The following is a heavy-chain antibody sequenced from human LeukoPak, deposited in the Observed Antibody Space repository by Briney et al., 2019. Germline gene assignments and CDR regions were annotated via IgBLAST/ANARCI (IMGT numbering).Heavy chain of an antibody. CDR1: GGSISSGGYY. CDR3: ARIGNPGFYYYYGMDV. CDR2: INHSGST. J-gene: IGHJ6*02. D-gene: IGHD4-23*01. V-gene: IGHV4-39*07. Sequence: SETLSLTCTVSGGSISSGGYYWSWIRQPPGKGLEWIGEINHSGSTNYNPSLKSRVTISVDTSKNQFSLKLSSVTAADTAVYYCARIGNPGFYYYYGMDVWGQGTTVTVSS.